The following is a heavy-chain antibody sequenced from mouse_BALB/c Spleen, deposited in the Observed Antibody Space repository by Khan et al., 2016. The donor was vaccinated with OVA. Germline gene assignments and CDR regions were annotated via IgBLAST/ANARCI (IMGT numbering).Heavy chain of an antibody. Sequence: QIQLVQSGPELKKPGETVKISCKASGYTFTNYGMHWVKQAPGKGLKWMGWINTYTGEPTYADDFKGRFAFSLDTSANTAYLQLNNLKNEDTATYFCARSASYWFFDVWGAGTTVTVSA. CDR1: GYTFTNYG. J-gene: IGHJ1*01. CDR3: ARSASYWFFDV. V-gene: IGHV9-3-1*01. D-gene: IGHD6-1*01. CDR2: INTYTGEP.